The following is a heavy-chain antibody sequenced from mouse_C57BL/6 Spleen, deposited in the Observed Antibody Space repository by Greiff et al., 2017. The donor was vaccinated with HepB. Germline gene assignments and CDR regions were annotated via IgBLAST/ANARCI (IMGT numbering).Heavy chain of an antibody. CDR3: ARNRYDYSGFAY. J-gene: IGHJ3*01. Sequence: DVMLVESGGRLVKPGGSLKLSCAASGFTFSDYGMHWVRQAPEKGLEWVAYISSGSSTIYYADTVKGRFTISRDNAKNTLFLQMTSLRSEDTAMYYCARNRYDYSGFAYWGQGTLVTVSA. D-gene: IGHD2-4*01. CDR1: GFTFSDYG. CDR2: ISSGSSTI. V-gene: IGHV5-17*01.